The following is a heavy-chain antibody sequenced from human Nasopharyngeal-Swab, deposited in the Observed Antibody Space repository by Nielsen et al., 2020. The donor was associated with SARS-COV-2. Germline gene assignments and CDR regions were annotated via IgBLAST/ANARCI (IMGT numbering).Heavy chain of an antibody. J-gene: IGHJ4*02. Sequence: VRQAPGKGLEWVSVIYSGGSTYYADSVKGRFTISRHNSKNTLYLQMNSLRAEDTAVYYCARDESSSGWYAFDYWGRGTLVTVSS. V-gene: IGHV3-53*04. CDR2: IYSGGST. D-gene: IGHD6-19*01. CDR3: ARDESSSGWYAFDY.